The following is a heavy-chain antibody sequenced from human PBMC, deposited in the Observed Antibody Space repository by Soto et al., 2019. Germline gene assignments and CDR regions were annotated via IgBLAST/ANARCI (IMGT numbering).Heavy chain of an antibody. V-gene: IGHV1-18*04. Sequence: ASVKVSCKASGYTFTSYGISWVRQAPGQGLEWMGWISAYNGNTNYAQKLQGRVTMTTDTSTSTAYMELRSLRSDDTAVYYCARIPYSSSSSSYYYYGMDVWGQGTTVTVSS. CDR2: ISAYNGNT. D-gene: IGHD6-6*01. CDR1: GYTFTSYG. CDR3: ARIPYSSSSSSYYYYGMDV. J-gene: IGHJ6*02.